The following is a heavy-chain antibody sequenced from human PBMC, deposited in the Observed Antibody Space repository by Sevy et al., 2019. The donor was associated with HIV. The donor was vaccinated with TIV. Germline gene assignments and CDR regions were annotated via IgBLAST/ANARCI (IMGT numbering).Heavy chain of an antibody. D-gene: IGHD4-17*01. CDR2: ISVSSGTV. CDR3: VRDTSYGDPYYFDY. J-gene: IGHJ4*02. V-gene: IGHV3-48*01. CDR1: GLTFGSYT. Sequence: GGSLRLSCAVSGLTFGSYTMNWVRQAPGRGLEWLSYISVSSGTVYYADSVKGRFTISRDNAKNSLYLQMNSLRAEDSAVYYCVRDTSYGDPYYFDYWGQRTLVTVSS.